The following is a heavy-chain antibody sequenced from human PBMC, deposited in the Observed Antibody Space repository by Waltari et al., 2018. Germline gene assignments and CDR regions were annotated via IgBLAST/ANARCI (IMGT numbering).Heavy chain of an antibody. CDR2: INPNSGGT. V-gene: IGHV1-2*06. CDR3: AREWARLRSFDD. Sequence: QLQLVQSGAAVKKPGASVQVSCNASGYTFTGYYMHWMRQAPGKGLEWMGRINPNSGGTNYAQKFQGRVTMTRDTSSSTAYMELSRLRSDDTAVYYCAREWARLRSFDDWGQGTLVTVSS. D-gene: IGHD6-25*01. J-gene: IGHJ4*02. CDR1: GYTFTGYY.